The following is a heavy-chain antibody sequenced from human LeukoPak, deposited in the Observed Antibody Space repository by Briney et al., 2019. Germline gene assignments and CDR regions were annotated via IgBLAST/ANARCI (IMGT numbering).Heavy chain of an antibody. D-gene: IGHD5-18*01. J-gene: IGHJ4*02. Sequence: PGRSLRLSCAASGFTFSGYGMHWVRQAPDKGLEWVAIIWYDGNSKYYADSVKGRFTISRDNSKNTLYLQMNSLRVEDTAVYYCAKDWGYTTMVSYYFDYWGQGALVTVSS. CDR3: AKDWGYTTMVSYYFDY. V-gene: IGHV3-33*06. CDR1: GFTFSGYG. CDR2: IWYDGNSK.